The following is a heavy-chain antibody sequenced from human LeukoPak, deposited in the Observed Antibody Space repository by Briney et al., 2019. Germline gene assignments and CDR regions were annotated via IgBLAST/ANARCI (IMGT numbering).Heavy chain of an antibody. CDR2: IDPSDSYT. CDR1: GYIFTSYW. J-gene: IGHJ4*02. V-gene: IGHV5-10-1*01. Sequence: GASLKISCKCSGYIFTSYWISWVRQMPGKGLEGMGRIDPSDSYTNDSPSFQGHVTISADKSISTAYLQWSSLKASDTAMYYCARHDADYYDSSGYPRDYWGQGTLVTVSS. CDR3: ARHDADYYDSSGYPRDY. D-gene: IGHD3-22*01.